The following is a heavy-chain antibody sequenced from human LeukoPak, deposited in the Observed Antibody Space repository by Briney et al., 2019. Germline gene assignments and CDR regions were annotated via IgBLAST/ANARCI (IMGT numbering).Heavy chain of an antibody. CDR1: GGSVTSTNW. CDR2: VHADGRT. D-gene: IGHD3-3*01. Sequence: PSETLSLTCGVSGGSVTSTNWWTWVRQPPGKGLEWIGEVHADGRTSYNPSLKSRLTLSVDLSENHISLRLTSVTAADTAVYYCAREGGFYRPLDYSGQGTLVTVSS. V-gene: IGHV4-4*02. CDR3: AREGGFYRPLDY. J-gene: IGHJ4*02.